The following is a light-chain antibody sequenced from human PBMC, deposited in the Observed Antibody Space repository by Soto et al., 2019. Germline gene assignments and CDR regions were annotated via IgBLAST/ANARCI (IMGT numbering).Light chain of an antibody. CDR3: QQYGSSPWT. Sequence: EIVLTQSPGTLSLSPGERATLSCRASQSVSSSNLAWYQQKPAQAPRLLIYGASSRASGIPDRFSGSGSGTDFTLTISRLEPEDFAVYYCQQYGSSPWTFGQGTKVEIK. V-gene: IGKV3-20*01. CDR1: QSVSSSN. CDR2: GAS. J-gene: IGKJ1*01.